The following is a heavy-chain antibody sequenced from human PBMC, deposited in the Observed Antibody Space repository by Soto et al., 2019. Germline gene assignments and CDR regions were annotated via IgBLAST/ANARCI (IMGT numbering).Heavy chain of an antibody. CDR2: ISGSGGST. J-gene: IGHJ4*02. CDR1: GFTFSSYA. V-gene: IGHV3-23*01. CDR3: ARSRGAARPFDY. D-gene: IGHD6-6*01. Sequence: GGSLRLSCAASGFTFSSYAMSWVRQAPGKGLEWVSAISGSGGSTYYADSVKGRFTISRDNSKNTLYLQMNSLRAEDAAVYYCARSRGAARPFDYWGQGTLVTVSS.